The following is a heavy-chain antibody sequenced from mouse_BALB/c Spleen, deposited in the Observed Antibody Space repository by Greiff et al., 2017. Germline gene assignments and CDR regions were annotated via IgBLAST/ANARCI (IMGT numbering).Heavy chain of an antibody. J-gene: IGHJ4*01. CDR3: ARWGDYYGSSYDAMDY. CDR2: ISTYYGDA. D-gene: IGHD1-1*01. V-gene: IGHV1S137*01. CDR1: GYTFTDYA. Sequence: QVQLKESGAELVRPGVSVKISCKGSGYTFTDYAMHWVKQSHAKSLEWIGVISTYYGDASYNQKFKGKATMTVDKSSSTAYMELARLTSEDSAIYYCARWGDYYGSSYDAMDYWGQGTSVTVSS.